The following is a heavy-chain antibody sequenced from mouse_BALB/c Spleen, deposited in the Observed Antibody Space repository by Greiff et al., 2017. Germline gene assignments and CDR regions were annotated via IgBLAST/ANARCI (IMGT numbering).Heavy chain of an antibody. CDR1: GFTFSSYG. CDR2: ISSGGSYT. V-gene: IGHV5-6*01. CDR3: ARQGDGNYVEAMDY. Sequence: EVHLVESGGDLVKPGGSLKLSCAASGFTFSSYGMSWVRQTPDKRLEWVATISSGGSYTYYPDSVKGRFTISRDNAKNTLYLQMSSLKSEDTAMYYCARQGDGNYVEAMDYWGQGTSVTVSS. D-gene: IGHD2-1*01. J-gene: IGHJ4*01.